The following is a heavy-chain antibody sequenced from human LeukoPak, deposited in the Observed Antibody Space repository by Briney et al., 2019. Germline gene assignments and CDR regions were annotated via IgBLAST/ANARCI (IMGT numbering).Heavy chain of an antibody. CDR3: AIGLDSTRYYSLDY. D-gene: IGHD3-22*01. CDR2: INPNSGGT. Sequence: ASVKVSCKASGYTFTNYGISWVRQAPGQGLEWMGWINPNSGGTNYAQKFQGRVTMTRDTSISTAYMELSRLGSDDTAVYYCAIGLDSTRYYSLDYWGQGTLVTVSS. CDR1: GYTFTNYG. V-gene: IGHV1-2*02. J-gene: IGHJ4*02.